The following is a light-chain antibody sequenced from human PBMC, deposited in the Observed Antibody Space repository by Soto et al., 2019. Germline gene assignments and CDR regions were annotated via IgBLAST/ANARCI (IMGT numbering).Light chain of an antibody. V-gene: IGLV1-44*01. Sequence: QSVLTQPPSTSGTPGQRVTIPCSGSGSNIGRNSVTWYQRLPGTAPKLLVYRNNQRPSGVPERFSGSKSGTSASLAISDLKSEDEADYYCATWDDSLSGVEFGGGTKLTVL. CDR2: RNN. CDR1: GSNIGRNS. CDR3: ATWDDSLSGVE. J-gene: IGLJ3*02.